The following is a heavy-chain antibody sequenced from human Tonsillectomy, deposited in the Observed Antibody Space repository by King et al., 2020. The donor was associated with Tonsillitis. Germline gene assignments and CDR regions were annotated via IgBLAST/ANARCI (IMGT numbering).Heavy chain of an antibody. CDR1: RFTFVDYA. CDR3: AKDYHSSGWEDAFDV. Sequence: VQLVESGGGLVQPGRSLRLSCAASRFTFVDYAMHWVRQAPGKGLEWVSVIIWNSGSLAYADSVKGRFTISRDNAKNSLYLQMNSLRAEDTALYYCAKDYHSSGWEDAFDVWGQGTMVIVSS. V-gene: IGHV3-9*01. CDR2: IIWNSGSL. D-gene: IGHD6-19*01. J-gene: IGHJ3*01.